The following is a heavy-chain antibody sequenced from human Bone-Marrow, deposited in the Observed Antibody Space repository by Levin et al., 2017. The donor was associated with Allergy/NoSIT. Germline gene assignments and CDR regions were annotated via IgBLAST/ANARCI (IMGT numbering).Heavy chain of an antibody. CDR1: GDSISSSSYY. Sequence: GSLRLSCSVSGDSISSSSYYWAWIRQPPGKGLEWIGSIFVGGPTYSNSSLKSRVTIVADASKNQFSLNLRSVTAADTAVYYCARAWIQLGYFDPWGQGTVVTVSS. CDR2: IFVGGPT. J-gene: IGHJ5*02. D-gene: IGHD5-18*01. V-gene: IGHV4-39*01. CDR3: ARAWIQLGYFDP.